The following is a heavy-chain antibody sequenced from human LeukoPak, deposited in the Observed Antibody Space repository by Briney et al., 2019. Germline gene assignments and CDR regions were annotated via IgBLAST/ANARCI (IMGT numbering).Heavy chain of an antibody. CDR1: GGSFSGYY. V-gene: IGHV4-34*01. J-gene: IGHJ6*03. CDR2: INHSGST. Sequence: SETLSLTCAVYGGSFSGYYWSWIRQPPGKGLEWIGEINHSGSTNYNPSLKSRVTISVDTSKNQFSLKLSSVTAADTAVYYCARRSRRWAAAGFVLNYYYYMDVWGKGTTVTISS. CDR3: ARRSRRWAAAGFVLNYYYYMDV. D-gene: IGHD6-13*01.